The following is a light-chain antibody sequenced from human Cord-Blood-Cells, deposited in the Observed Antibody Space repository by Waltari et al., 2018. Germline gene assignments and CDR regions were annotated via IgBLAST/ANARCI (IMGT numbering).Light chain of an antibody. CDR2: DVS. J-gene: IGLJ2*01. CDR1: SSDVGGYNY. CDR3: SSYTSSSNVV. Sequence: QSALTQPASVSGSPGQSITIPCTGTSSDVGGYNYVSWYQPHPGKAPKLMIYDVSKRPSGVSNRFSGSKSGNTASLTISGLQAEDEADYYCSSYTSSSNVVFGGGTKLTVL. V-gene: IGLV2-14*01.